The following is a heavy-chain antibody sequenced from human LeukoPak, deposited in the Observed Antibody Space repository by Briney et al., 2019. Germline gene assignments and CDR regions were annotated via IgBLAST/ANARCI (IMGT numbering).Heavy chain of an antibody. V-gene: IGHV3-21*01. CDR3: ARESSGYFY. J-gene: IGHJ4*02. CDR1: GFTFSSYS. Sequence: GGSLRLSCAASGFTFSSYSMNWVRQAPGKGLEWVSSISSSSSFRYYADSVKGRFTISRGNAKNSLYLQMNSLRAEDTAVYYCARESSGYFYWGQGTLVTVSS. CDR2: ISSSSSFR. D-gene: IGHD3-22*01.